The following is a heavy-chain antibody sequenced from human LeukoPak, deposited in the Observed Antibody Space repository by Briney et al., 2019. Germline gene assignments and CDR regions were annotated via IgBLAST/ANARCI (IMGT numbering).Heavy chain of an antibody. J-gene: IGHJ4*02. V-gene: IGHV4-39*01. CDR3: ARFDLEWRVDY. CDR2: IYYSGST. D-gene: IGHD1-1*01. Sequence: PSETLSLTCTVSGGSISSSIYYWGWIRQPPGKGLEWIGSIYYSGSTYYNPSLKSRVTISVDTSKNQFSLKLSSVTAADTAVYYCARFDLEWRVDYWGQGTMVTVSS. CDR1: GGSISSSIYY.